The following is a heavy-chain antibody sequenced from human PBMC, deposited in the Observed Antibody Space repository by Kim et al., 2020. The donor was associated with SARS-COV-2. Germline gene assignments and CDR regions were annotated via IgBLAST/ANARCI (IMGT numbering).Heavy chain of an antibody. Sequence: GGSLRLSCVISLGVNHMHWGRQAPGKGLEWVAAISADGMSHYYSASVKGRFTVSRDNPNNVMFLQLDSLRPEDTAVYYCAREGQSSGRAGTYDVWGRGT. CDR3: AREGQSSGRAGTYDV. CDR2: ISADGMSH. J-gene: IGHJ3*01. D-gene: IGHD1-1*01. V-gene: IGHV3-30*19. CDR1: LGVNH.